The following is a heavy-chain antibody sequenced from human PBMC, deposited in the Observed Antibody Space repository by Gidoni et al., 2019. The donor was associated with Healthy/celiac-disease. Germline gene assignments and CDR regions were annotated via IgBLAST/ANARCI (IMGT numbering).Heavy chain of an antibody. D-gene: IGHD6-13*01. J-gene: IGHJ6*02. V-gene: IGHV3-15*01. CDR2: IKSKTDGGTT. Sequence: EVQLVESGGGLVKPGGSLRLSCAASGFTFSNAWMGWVRQAPGKGLEWVGRIKSKTDGGTTDYAAPVKGRFTISRDDSKNTLYLQMNSLKTEDTAVYYCTTGRGSSWSHYYGMDVWGQGTTVTVSS. CDR3: TTGRGSSWSHYYGMDV. CDR1: GFTFSNAW.